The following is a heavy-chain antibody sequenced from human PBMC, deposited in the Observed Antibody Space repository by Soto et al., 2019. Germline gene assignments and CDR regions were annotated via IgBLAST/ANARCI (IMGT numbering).Heavy chain of an antibody. Sequence: GGSLRLSCAASGFTFSIYSMNWVRQAPGKGLEWVSYISSSSSTIYYSDSVKGRFTISRDNTKDSLYLQMKSLRDEDTAVYYCGRLVSDCSGSNCPEYWRQGTLVTVSS. D-gene: IGHD2-2*01. J-gene: IGHJ4*02. CDR2: ISSSSSTI. V-gene: IGHV3-48*02. CDR3: GRLVSDCSGSNCPEY. CDR1: GFTFSIYS.